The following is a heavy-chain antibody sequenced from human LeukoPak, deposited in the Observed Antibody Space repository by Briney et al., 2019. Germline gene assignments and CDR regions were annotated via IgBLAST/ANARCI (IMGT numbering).Heavy chain of an antibody. J-gene: IGHJ4*02. CDR3: ARVTSGEFADY. CDR1: GGSISIGGYY. V-gene: IGHV4-31*03. Sequence: SQTLPLTCTVSGGSISIGGYYWSWIRQHPGEGLEWIGYIYYSGITYYNPSLKSRVTVSVDTSKNQFSLYLSSVTAADTAVYYCARVTSGEFADYWGQGTLVTVSS. CDR2: IYYSGIT. D-gene: IGHD3-10*01.